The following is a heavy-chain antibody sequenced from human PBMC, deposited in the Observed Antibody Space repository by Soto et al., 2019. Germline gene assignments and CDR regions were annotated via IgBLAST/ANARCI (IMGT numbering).Heavy chain of an antibody. Sequence: QVQLVQSGAEVKKPGSSVKVSCKASGGTFSSYAISWVRQAPGQGLEWMGGIIPIFGTANYAQKFQGRVTITADESTSTAYMELSSLRSEDTAVYYCAREISRYDSSGYFAPGSDYCGQGTLVTVSS. CDR3: AREISRYDSSGYFAPGSDY. CDR1: GGTFSSYA. J-gene: IGHJ4*02. D-gene: IGHD3-22*01. CDR2: IIPIFGTA. V-gene: IGHV1-69*01.